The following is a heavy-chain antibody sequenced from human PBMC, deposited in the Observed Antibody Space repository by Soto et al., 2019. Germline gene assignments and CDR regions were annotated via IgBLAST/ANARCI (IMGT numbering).Heavy chain of an antibody. D-gene: IGHD2-15*01. CDR3: ARRCCSGGSCYPLAY. J-gene: IGHJ4*02. CDR2: IIPIFGTA. Sequence: QVQLVQSGAEVKKPGSSVKVSCKASGGTFSSYAISWVRQAPGQGLEWMGGIIPIFGTANYAQKFQGRVTITADESASRVYMELSSLRSEDTAVYYCARRCCSGGSCYPLAYWGQGTLVTVCS. V-gene: IGHV1-69*12. CDR1: GGTFSSYA.